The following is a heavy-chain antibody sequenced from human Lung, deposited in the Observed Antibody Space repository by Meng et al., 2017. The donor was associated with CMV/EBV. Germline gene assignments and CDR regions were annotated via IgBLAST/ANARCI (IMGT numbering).Heavy chain of an antibody. J-gene: IGHJ5*02. CDR1: GYTFTGYY. CDR2: INPNGGGT. D-gene: IGHD1-26*01. Sequence: ASXXVSXKASGYTFTGYYMHWVRQAPGQGLEWMGWINPNGGGTKYAQKFQGRVTMTRDTSISTAYMEVRSLRSDDTAVYYCAKEGRGQIGLLPDVTLDPWGQGXLVTVSS. V-gene: IGHV1-2*02. CDR3: AKEGRGQIGLLPDVTLDP.